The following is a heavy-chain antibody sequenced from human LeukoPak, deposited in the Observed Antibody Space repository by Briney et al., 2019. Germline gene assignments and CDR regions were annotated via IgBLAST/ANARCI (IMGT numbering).Heavy chain of an antibody. CDR1: GGTFSSYA. V-gene: IGHV1-69*13. Sequence: SVKVSCKASGGTFSSYAISWVRQAPGQGLEWMGGIIPIFGTANYAQKFQGRVTITADESTSTAYMELSSLRSEDTAVYYCARVVGATSTNWFDPWGQGTLVTVSS. CDR3: ARVVGATSTNWFDP. J-gene: IGHJ5*02. CDR2: IIPIFGTA. D-gene: IGHD1-26*01.